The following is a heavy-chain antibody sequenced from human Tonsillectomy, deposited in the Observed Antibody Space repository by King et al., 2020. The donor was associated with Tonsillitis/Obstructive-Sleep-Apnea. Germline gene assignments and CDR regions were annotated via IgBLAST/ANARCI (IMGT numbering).Heavy chain of an antibody. J-gene: IGHJ4*02. V-gene: IGHV3-49*05. CDR3: TRVRERYYDSSGYYYGDY. Sequence: VQLVESGGGLVKPGRSLRLSCTASGFTFGDYAMSWFRQAPGKGLEWVGFIRSKAYGGTTEYAASVKGRFTISRDDSKSIAYLQMNSLKTEDTAVYYCTRVRERYYDSSGYYYGDYWGQGTLVTVSS. CDR1: GFTFGDYA. CDR2: IRSKAYGGTT. D-gene: IGHD3-22*01.